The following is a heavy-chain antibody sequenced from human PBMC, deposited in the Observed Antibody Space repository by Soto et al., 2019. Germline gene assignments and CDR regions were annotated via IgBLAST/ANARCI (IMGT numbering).Heavy chain of an antibody. CDR3: AKGVAAAVSYYYYYMDV. CDR2: ISGSGGST. CDR1: GFTFSSYA. D-gene: IGHD6-13*01. V-gene: IGHV3-23*01. Sequence: GGSLRLSCAASGFTFSSYAMSWVRQAPGKGLEWVSAISGSGGSTYYADSVKGRFTISRDNSKNTLYLQMNSLRAEDTAVYYCAKGVAAAVSYYYYYMDVWGKGTTVTVSS. J-gene: IGHJ6*03.